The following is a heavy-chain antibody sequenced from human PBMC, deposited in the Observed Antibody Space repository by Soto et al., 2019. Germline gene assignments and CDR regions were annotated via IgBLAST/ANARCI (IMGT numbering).Heavy chain of an antibody. V-gene: IGHV1-2*04. CDR2: INPNSGGT. J-gene: IGHJ3*02. Sequence: GESLKISCEASGYTFPTLWIAWVRQAPGQGLEWMGWINPNSGGTNYAQKFQGWVTMTRDTSISTAYMELSRLRSDDTAVYYCAREWEIRCFHIWGQRKMVTV. D-gene: IGHD1-26*01. CDR3: AREWEIRCFHI. CDR1: GYTFPTLW.